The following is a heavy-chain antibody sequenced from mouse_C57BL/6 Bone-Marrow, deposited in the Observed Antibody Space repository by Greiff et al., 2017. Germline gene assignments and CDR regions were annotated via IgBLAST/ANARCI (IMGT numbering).Heavy chain of an antibody. CDR2: INPNYGTT. Sequence: LVESGPELVKPGASVKISCKASGYSFTDYNMNWVKQSNGKSLEWIGVINPNYGTTSYNQKFKGKATLTVDKSSSTAYMQLNSLTSEDSAVYYCARSLYYGNYVGFAYWDQGTLVTVSA. V-gene: IGHV1-39*01. J-gene: IGHJ3*01. CDR3: ARSLYYGNYVGFAY. D-gene: IGHD2-1*01. CDR1: GYSFTDYN.